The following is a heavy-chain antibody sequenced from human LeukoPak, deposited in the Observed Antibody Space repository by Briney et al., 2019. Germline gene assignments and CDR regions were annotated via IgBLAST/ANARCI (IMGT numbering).Heavy chain of an antibody. J-gene: IGHJ4*02. CDR3: ARDRKYGSESLRRLDY. D-gene: IGHD3-10*01. CDR2: ISYSGNT. V-gene: IGHV4-30-4*08. Sequence: SETLSLTCAVYGESLSGFYWSWIRQPPGKGLEWIGYISYSGNTYYNPSLKSRVTISVDTSKNQFSLKLSSVTVADTAVYYCARDRKYGSESLRRLDYWGQGTLVTVSS. CDR1: GESLSGFY.